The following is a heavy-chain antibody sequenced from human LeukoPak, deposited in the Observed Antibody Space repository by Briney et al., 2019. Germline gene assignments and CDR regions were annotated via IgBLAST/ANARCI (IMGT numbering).Heavy chain of an antibody. CDR2: IYHSGST. J-gene: IGHJ2*01. Sequence: SETLSLTCAVSGYFISTGSFWGWIRQPPGKGLEWIGAIYHSGSTYYNPSLKSRVTLSVDTSRNQFSLKMGSVTAADTALYYCARREGGTSYFDFWGRGTLVPVSS. CDR1: GYFISTGSF. CDR3: ARREGGTSYFDF. D-gene: IGHD1-26*01. V-gene: IGHV4-38-2*01.